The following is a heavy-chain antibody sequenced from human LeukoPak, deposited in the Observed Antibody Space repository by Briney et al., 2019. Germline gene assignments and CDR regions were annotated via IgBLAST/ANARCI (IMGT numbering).Heavy chain of an antibody. D-gene: IGHD5-24*01. CDR1: GGTFSSYA. Sequence: SVKVSCKASGGTFSSYAISWVRQAPGQGLEWMGGIIPIFGTANYAQKLQGRVTITTDESTSTAYMELSSLRSEDTAVYYCARGSQRWLQSLGYWGQGTLVTVSS. V-gene: IGHV1-69*05. J-gene: IGHJ4*02. CDR3: ARGSQRWLQSLGY. CDR2: IIPIFGTA.